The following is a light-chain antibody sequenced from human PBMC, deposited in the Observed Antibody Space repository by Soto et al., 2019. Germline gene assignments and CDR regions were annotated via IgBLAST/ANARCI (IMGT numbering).Light chain of an antibody. CDR2: AAS. Sequence: DIQMTQSPSSLSASVGDRVTITCRASQNIGTSLNWYQQRPGKAPQVLIYAASSLQSGVSSRCRGSGSGTNFTLTVSSLQPEDFAIYYCQQSSFTGYTFGQGTNLDIK. J-gene: IGKJ2*01. V-gene: IGKV1-39*01. CDR3: QQSSFTGYT. CDR1: QNIGTS.